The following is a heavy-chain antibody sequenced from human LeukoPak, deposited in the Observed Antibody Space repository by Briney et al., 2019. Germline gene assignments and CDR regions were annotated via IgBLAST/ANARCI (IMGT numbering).Heavy chain of an antibody. CDR1: GFTFSSYA. CDR2: ISYDGSNK. D-gene: IGHD3-9*01. Sequence: GGSLRLSCAASGFTFSSYAMHWVRQAPGKGLEWVAVISYDGSNKYYADSVKGRFTISRDNSKNTLYLQMNNLRVEDTAMYYCAGGTGFIIKDWGQGTLVTVSS. CDR3: AGGTGFIIKD. J-gene: IGHJ4*02. V-gene: IGHV3-30-3*01.